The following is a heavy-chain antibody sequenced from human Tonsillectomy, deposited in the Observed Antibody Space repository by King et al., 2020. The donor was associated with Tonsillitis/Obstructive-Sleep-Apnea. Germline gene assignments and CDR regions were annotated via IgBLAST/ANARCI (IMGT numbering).Heavy chain of an antibody. CDR1: GFTFSSYA. V-gene: IGHV3-23*04. CDR3: AKDPGVVTTYYYYMDV. J-gene: IGHJ6*03. CDR2: ISGSGGST. D-gene: IGHD4-23*01. Sequence: VQLVESGGGLVQPGGSLRLSCAASGFTFSSYAMSWVRQAPGKGLEWVSAISGSGGSTYYADPVKGRFTISRDNSKNTLYLQMNSLRAEDTAVYYCAKDPGVVTTYYYYMDVWGKGTTVTVSS.